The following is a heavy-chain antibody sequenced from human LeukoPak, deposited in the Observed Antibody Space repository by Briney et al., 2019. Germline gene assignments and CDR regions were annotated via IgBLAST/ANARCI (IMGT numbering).Heavy chain of an antibody. Sequence: MSSQTLSLTCTVSGGSISSGDYYWSWIRQHPGKGLEWIGHIYCSGTTYYNPSLKSRVSISVDTSKNQFSLRLSSVTAADTAVYYCARYGGNAHDYWGQGTLVTVSP. D-gene: IGHD4-23*01. V-gene: IGHV4-31*03. CDR3: ARYGGNAHDY. CDR1: GGSISSGDYY. CDR2: IYCSGTT. J-gene: IGHJ4*02.